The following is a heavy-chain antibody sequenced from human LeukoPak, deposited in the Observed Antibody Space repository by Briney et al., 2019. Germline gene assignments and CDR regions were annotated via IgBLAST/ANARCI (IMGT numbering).Heavy chain of an antibody. D-gene: IGHD2-2*01. CDR3: ATESYCSSTSCYAGFDY. V-gene: IGHV3-74*01. Sequence: PGGSLRLSCAASGFTFSSYWMHWVRQAPGKGLVWVSRINSDGSSTSYADSVKGRFTISRDNSKNTLYLQMNSLRAEDTAVYYCATESYCSSTSCYAGFDYWGQGTLVTVSS. J-gene: IGHJ4*02. CDR1: GFTFSSYW. CDR2: INSDGSST.